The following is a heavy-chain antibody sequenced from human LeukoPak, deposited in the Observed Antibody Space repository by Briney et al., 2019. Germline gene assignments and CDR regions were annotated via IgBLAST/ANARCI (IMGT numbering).Heavy chain of an antibody. Sequence: GASVKVSCKVSGYTLTQLSMHWVRQAPGKGLEWMGGFDPEDGETIYAQKFQGRVTMTEDTSTDTAYMELSSLRSEDTALYYCAIDGSGYYYYWGRGTLVTVSS. V-gene: IGHV1-24*01. CDR2: FDPEDGET. CDR3: AIDGSGYYYY. J-gene: IGHJ4*02. CDR1: GYTLTQLS. D-gene: IGHD3-22*01.